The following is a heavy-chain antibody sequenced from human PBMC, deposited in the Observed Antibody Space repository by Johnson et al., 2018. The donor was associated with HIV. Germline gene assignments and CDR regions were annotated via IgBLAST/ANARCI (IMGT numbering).Heavy chain of an antibody. J-gene: IGHJ3*02. CDR1: GFTFSRKA. V-gene: IGHV3-30*02. D-gene: IGHD6-13*01. Sequence: QVQLVESGGGVVQPGGSLRLSCAASGFTFSRKAMHWVRHTPGKGLEWVAVIRYDGSNKYYADSVKGRFTISRDNSKNMTNLQMNSLRAEDTAVYYCARELGYSSSNDAFDIWGQGTMVTVSS. CDR2: IRYDGSNK. CDR3: ARELGYSSSNDAFDI.